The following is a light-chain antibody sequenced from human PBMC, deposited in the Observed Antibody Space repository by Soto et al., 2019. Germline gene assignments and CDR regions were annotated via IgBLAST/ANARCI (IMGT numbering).Light chain of an antibody. CDR2: AAS. CDR1: QSISNY. Sequence: DIQMTQSPSSLSASVGDRVTITCRASQSISNYLNWYQQKPGKAPKLLMYAASSLQSGVPTRFSGNGSGTDLTLPSSSLQAEDFATYYCQRSCSTPRTFGQGTKVEIK. V-gene: IGKV1-39*01. J-gene: IGKJ1*01. CDR3: QRSCSTPRT.